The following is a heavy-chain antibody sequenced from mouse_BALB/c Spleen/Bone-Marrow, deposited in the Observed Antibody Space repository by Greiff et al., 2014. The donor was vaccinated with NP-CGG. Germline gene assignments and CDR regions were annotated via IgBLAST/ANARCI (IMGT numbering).Heavy chain of an antibody. CDR3: TRDWGLR. V-gene: IGHV1-15*01. D-gene: IGHD3-1*01. J-gene: IGHJ2*01. CDR1: GYTFTDYE. Sequence: VQLQESGAELVRPGASVKLSCKALGYTFTDYEMHWVKQIPVHGLEWIGDIHPGSGGTAYNQKSKGKATLTADKSSTTAYMDHSSLTSEDSAVYYCTRDWGLRWGQGTTLTVSS. CDR2: IHPGSGGT.